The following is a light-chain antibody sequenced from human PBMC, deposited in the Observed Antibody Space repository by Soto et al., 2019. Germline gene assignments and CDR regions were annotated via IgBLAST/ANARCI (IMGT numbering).Light chain of an antibody. CDR2: DAS. CDR1: PSVGSTY. J-gene: IGKJ4*01. V-gene: IGKV3-20*01. Sequence: EIVFSQAPSTLSLSPGGRGNPSCRASPSVGSTYLAWYQQKPGQAPRLLIYDASSRATGIPDRFSGSGSGTDFTLTVSRLEPEDFAVYYCQQYGTSPLTFGGGTKVDI. CDR3: QQYGTSPLT.